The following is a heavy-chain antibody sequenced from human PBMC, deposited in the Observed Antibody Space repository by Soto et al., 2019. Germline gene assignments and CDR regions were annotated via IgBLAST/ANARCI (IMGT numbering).Heavy chain of an antibody. Sequence: GGPLRLSCVASGFTFSDYSMSWIRQAPGKGLEWLAFIDSRGRTLSYADSVRGRFTISRDNVENSVYLQMDSLRADDTAVYYCARQAARNYINSWGKGNSVTVSS. CDR1: GFTFSDYS. D-gene: IGHD6-6*01. V-gene: IGHV3-11*01. CDR3: ARQAARNYINS. CDR2: IDSRGRTL. J-gene: IGHJ4*02.